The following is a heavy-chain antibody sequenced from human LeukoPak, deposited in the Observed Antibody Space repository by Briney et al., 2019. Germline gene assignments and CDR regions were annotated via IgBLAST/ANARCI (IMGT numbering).Heavy chain of an antibody. CDR1: GFTFSSYA. CDR3: AKDSYSSSWFEYYYYYYMDV. J-gene: IGHJ6*03. Sequence: TGGSLRLSCAASGFTFSSYAMSRVRQAPGKGLEWVSAISGSGGSTYYADSVKGRFTISRDNSKNTLYLQMNSLRAEDTAVYYCAKDSYSSSWFEYYYYYYMDVWGKGTTVTVSS. CDR2: ISGSGGST. D-gene: IGHD6-13*01. V-gene: IGHV3-23*01.